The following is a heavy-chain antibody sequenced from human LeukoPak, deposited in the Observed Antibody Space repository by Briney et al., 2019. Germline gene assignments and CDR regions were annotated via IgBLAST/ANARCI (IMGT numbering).Heavy chain of an antibody. CDR1: GYTFTSYG. CDR2: ISAYNGNT. CDR3: AREYRRFGELLIDY. J-gene: IGHJ4*02. V-gene: IGHV1-18*01. D-gene: IGHD3-10*01. Sequence: GASVKVSCKASGYTFTSYGISWVRQAPGQGLEWMGWISAYNGNTNYAQKLQGRVTMTTDTSTSTAYMELRSLRSDDTAVYYCAREYRRFGELLIDYWGQGTLVTVSS.